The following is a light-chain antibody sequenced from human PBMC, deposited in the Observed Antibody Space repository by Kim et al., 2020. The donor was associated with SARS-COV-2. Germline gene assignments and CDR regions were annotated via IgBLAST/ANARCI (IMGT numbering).Light chain of an antibody. J-gene: IGKJ5*01. CDR1: QSVTSSY. V-gene: IGKV3-20*01. CDR3: QQYGTSIT. Sequence: LSPGERATLSCRASQSVTSSYLAWYQQKPGQAPRLLIYAASNRATGIPERFSGSGSGTDFTLTISSLEPEDFALYYCQQYGTSITFGQGTRLEIK. CDR2: AAS.